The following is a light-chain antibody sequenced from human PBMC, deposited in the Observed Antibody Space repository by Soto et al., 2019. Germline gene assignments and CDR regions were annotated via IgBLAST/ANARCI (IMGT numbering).Light chain of an antibody. CDR2: DAS. V-gene: IGKV1-5*01. CDR1: QSISSW. CDR3: KQYNSYFTWT. J-gene: IGKJ1*01. Sequence: DIQMTQSPSTLSASVGDRVTITCRASQSISSWLAWYQQKPGKAPKLLIYDASSLESGVPSRFSGSGSGTEFTLTISSLQPDDVATYYCKQYNSYFTWTFGQGTKLDIK.